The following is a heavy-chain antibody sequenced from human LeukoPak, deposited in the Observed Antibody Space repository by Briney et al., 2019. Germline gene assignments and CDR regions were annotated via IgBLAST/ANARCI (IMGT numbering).Heavy chain of an antibody. CDR3: AKDRGSGWDGFDI. CDR2: IYYSGST. J-gene: IGHJ3*02. CDR1: GGSISSYS. V-gene: IGHV4-59*01. Sequence: SETLSLTCTVSGGSISSYSWSWLRQPPGNGLEWIGHIYYSGSTNYNPSLKSRVTISVDTSKNQFSLKLSSVTAADTAVYFCAKDRGSGWDGFDIWGQGTMVTVSS. D-gene: IGHD3-10*01.